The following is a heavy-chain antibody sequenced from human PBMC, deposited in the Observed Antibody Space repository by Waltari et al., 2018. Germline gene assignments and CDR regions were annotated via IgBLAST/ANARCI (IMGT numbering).Heavy chain of an antibody. CDR3: ARVGRRESDWYYAGFDS. V-gene: IGHV4-34*02. J-gene: IGHJ4*02. CDR2: TNHLGVT. D-gene: IGHD1-7*01. Sequence: QVQLQQWGAGLLKPSETLSLTCALSGGSFSGYYWTWIRQIPEKGLGWLGETNHLGVTNDNPSLKRRVTISLDMSKNQLYLKMTSVTAADTAVYYCARVGRRESDWYYAGFDSWGLGTLVTVSS. CDR1: GGSFSGYY.